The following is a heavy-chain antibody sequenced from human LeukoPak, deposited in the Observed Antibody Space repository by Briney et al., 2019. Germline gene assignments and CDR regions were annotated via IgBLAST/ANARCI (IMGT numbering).Heavy chain of an antibody. CDR2: INHSGST. J-gene: IGHJ3*02. Sequence: PSETLSLTCAVYGGSFSGYYWGWIRQPPGKGLEWIGEINHSGSTNYNPSLKSRVTISVDTSKNQFSLKLSSVTAADTAVYYCGRVTTMIFGGPSDAFDIWGQGTMVTVSS. CDR3: GRVTTMIFGGPSDAFDI. D-gene: IGHD3-22*01. V-gene: IGHV4-34*01. CDR1: GGSFSGYY.